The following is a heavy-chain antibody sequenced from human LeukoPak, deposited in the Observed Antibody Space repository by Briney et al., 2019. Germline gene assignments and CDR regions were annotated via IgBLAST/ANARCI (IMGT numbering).Heavy chain of an antibody. CDR3: ARGAGITMIVVVRAAFDI. V-gene: IGHV3-48*03. Sequence: GGSLRLSCAASGFTFSSYEMNWVRQAPGQGLERVSYISSSGSTIYYADSVKGRFTISRDNAKNSLYLQMNSLRAEDTAVYYCARGAGITMIVVVRAAFDIWGQGTMVTVSS. J-gene: IGHJ3*02. CDR2: ISSSGSTI. D-gene: IGHD3-22*01. CDR1: GFTFSSYE.